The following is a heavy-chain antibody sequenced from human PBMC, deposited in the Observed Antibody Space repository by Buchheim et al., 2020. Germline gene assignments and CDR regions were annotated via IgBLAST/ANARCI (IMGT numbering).Heavy chain of an antibody. CDR2: ISYDGSNK. D-gene: IGHD5-12*01. V-gene: IGHV3-30*04. CDR1: GFTFSSYA. J-gene: IGHJ6*02. Sequence: QVQLVESGGGVVQPGRSLRLSCAASGFTFSSYAMHWVRQAPGKGLEWVAVISYDGSNKYYADSVKGRFTISRDNSKNTLYLQMNSLRAEDTAVYYCARGFEWVYSGYDPTAYGMDVWGQGTT. CDR3: ARGFEWVYSGYDPTAYGMDV.